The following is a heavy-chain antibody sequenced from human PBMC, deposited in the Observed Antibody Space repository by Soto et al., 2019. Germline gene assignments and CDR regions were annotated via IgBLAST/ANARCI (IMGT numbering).Heavy chain of an antibody. J-gene: IGHJ6*02. Sequence: SVKVSCKASGGTFSSYAISWVRQAPGQGLEWMGGIIPIFGTANYAQKFQGRVTITADKSTSTAYMELSSLRSEDTAVYYCARSGANIVFHRWRGVYGMDVWGPGTTLTVSS. CDR3: ARSGANIVFHRWRGVYGMDV. D-gene: IGHD2-15*01. CDR1: GGTFSSYA. V-gene: IGHV1-69*06. CDR2: IIPIFGTA.